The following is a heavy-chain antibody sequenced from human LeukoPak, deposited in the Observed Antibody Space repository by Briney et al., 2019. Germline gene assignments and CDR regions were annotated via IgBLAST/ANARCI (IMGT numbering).Heavy chain of an antibody. CDR2: MYTSGGA. D-gene: IGHD3-3*01. V-gene: IGHV4-4*07. CDR1: GGSISGYY. Sequence: KSSETLSLTCDVSGGSISGYYWSWIRQPAGKGLEWIGRMYTSGGAMYTPSLRRRLTMSVDTPKNQVSLELRSVTAADTAVYYCARGEVFGTQVPGYYSFEQWGQGTLVTVSS. J-gene: IGHJ4*02. CDR3: ARGEVFGTQVPGYYSFEQ.